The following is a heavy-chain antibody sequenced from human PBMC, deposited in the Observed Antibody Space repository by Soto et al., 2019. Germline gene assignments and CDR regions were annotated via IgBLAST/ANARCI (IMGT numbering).Heavy chain of an antibody. CDR1: GFTFSNAW. V-gene: IGHV3-15*07. CDR2: IKSKTDGGTT. CDR3: TTAPGYGDYVLGYGMDV. J-gene: IGHJ6*02. Sequence: PGESLKISCAASGFTFSNAWMNWVRQAPGKGLEWVGRIKSKTDGGTTDYAAPVKGRFTISRDDSKNTLYLQMNSLKTEDTAVYYCTTAPGYGDYVLGYGMDVWGQGTTVTVSS. D-gene: IGHD4-17*01.